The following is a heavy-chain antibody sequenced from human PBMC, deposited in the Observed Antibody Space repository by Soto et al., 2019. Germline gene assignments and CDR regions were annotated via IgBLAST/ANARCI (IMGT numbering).Heavy chain of an antibody. CDR2: IYYSGST. CDR3: ARDTGGSGYAFDI. V-gene: IGHV4-31*03. CDR1: GDSISRGGFY. Sequence: PSDPHSITCTVSGDSISRGGFYWSSIRQHPGKGLEWIGYIYYSGSTYYNPSLKSRVTVSVDTSKNQFSLKLSSVTAADTAVYYCARDTGGSGYAFDIWGQGTMVT. J-gene: IGHJ3*02. D-gene: IGHD7-27*01.